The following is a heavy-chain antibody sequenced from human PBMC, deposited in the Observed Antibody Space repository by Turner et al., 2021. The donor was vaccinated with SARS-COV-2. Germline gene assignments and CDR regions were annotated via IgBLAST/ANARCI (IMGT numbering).Heavy chain of an antibody. CDR3: ATGYQLRVNWFDP. CDR2: FDPEDGET. CDR1: GYTLTELS. J-gene: IGHJ5*02. V-gene: IGHV1-24*01. Sequence: QVQLVQSGAEVKPPGASVKVSCKISGYTLTELSMYWVRQAPGKGLEWMGGFDPEDGETIYAQNFQGRVTMNEDTSTDTAYMERSSLRSEDTAVYFCATGYQLRVNWFDPWGQGTLVTVSS. D-gene: IGHD2-2*01.